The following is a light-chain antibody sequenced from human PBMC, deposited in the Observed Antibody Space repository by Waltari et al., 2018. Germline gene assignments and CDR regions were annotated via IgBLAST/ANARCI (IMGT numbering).Light chain of an antibody. J-gene: IGKJ4*01. V-gene: IGKV1-39*01. CDR1: QSISGY. CDR3: QQSYRTPPLT. CDR2: ATS. Sequence: CRASQSISGYLNWYQQKPGKAPKVLIYATSSLQSGVPSRFSGSVSGTDFTLTISSLQPEDFATYYCQQSYRTPPLTFGGGTKVEIK.